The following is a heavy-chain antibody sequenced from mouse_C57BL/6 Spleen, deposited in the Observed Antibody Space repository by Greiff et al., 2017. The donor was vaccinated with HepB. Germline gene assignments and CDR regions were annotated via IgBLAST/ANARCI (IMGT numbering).Heavy chain of an antibody. CDR1: GYAFSSSW. D-gene: IGHD2-13*01. Sequence: QVQLQQSGPELVKPGASVKISCKASGYAFSSSWMNWVKQRPGKGLEWIGRIYPGDGDTNYNGKFKGKATLTADKSSSTAYMQLSSLTSEDSAVYFCAREEVYYGDFYYYAMDYWGQGTSVTVSS. J-gene: IGHJ4*01. CDR3: AREEVYYGDFYYYAMDY. V-gene: IGHV1-82*01. CDR2: IYPGDGDT.